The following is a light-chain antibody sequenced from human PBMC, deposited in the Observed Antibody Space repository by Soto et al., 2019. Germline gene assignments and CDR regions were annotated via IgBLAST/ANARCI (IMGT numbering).Light chain of an antibody. J-gene: IGKJ1*01. V-gene: IGKV1-17*01. Sequence: DIKMNQSPSALSASVRDRVTITFRASQGIGNVLGWYQQKPGKAPKRLIYAASSLQSGVPSRFSGSGSGTEFTLTISSLQPEDFAPYYCRHHNSYPRTFGQGTKVDIK. CDR2: AAS. CDR1: QGIGNV. CDR3: RHHNSYPRT.